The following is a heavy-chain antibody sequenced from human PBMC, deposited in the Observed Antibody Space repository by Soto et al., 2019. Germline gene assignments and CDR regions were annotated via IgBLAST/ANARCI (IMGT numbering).Heavy chain of an antibody. CDR1: GGSISTYY. CDR3: ARRLALNPRYYFDY. V-gene: IGHV4-59*08. Sequence: QVQLQESGPGLVKPSETLSLTCTVSGGSISTYYWTWIRQPPGKGLEWIGCVYYSGSTNYNPSLKRRVTISVDTPNNQFSLKLSSVTAADTAVYYCARRLALNPRYYFDYWRQGTLVTVSS. CDR2: VYYSGST. J-gene: IGHJ4*01. D-gene: IGHD2-21*01.